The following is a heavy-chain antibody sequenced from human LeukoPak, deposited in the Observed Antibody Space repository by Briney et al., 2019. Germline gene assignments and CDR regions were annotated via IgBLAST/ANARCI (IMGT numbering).Heavy chain of an antibody. V-gene: IGHV1-2*02. D-gene: IGHD1/OR15-1a*01. Sequence: ASVKVSCKASGYTFTGYYMHWVRQAPGQGLEWMGWINPNSGGTNYAQKFQGRVTMTRDTSISTAYMELSRLRSDDTAVYYCARERMGRYNWNNFDYWGQGTLVTVSS. CDR1: GYTFTGYY. CDR2: INPNSGGT. J-gene: IGHJ4*02. CDR3: ARERMGRYNWNNFDY.